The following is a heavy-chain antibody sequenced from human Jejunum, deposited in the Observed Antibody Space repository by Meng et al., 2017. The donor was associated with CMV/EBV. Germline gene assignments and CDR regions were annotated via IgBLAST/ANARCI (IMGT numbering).Heavy chain of an antibody. CDR3: ARDLMTTITTGWFDP. J-gene: IGHJ5*02. D-gene: IGHD4-11*01. V-gene: IGHV4-61*01. CDR2: IHYGGST. CDR1: GSVKSDSYY. Sequence: GSVKSDSYYWSWIRQPPGKALEWIGYIHYGGSTNYNPSLKSRVTISVDTSKNRFSPRLTSVTAADTAVYYCARDLMTTITTGWFDPWGQGTLVTVSS.